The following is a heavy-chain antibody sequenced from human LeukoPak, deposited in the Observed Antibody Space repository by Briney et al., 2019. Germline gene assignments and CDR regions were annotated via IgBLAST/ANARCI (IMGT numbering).Heavy chain of an antibody. CDR2: IYYSGST. J-gene: IGHJ4*02. Sequence: SETLSLTCTVSGGSISSYYWSWIRQPPGKGLDWIGYIYYSGSTNYNPSLKSRVTISVDTSKNQFSLKLSSVTAADTAVYYCARYSLYDYVWGSHRQTFAFDYWGQGTLVTVSS. CDR1: GGSISSYY. V-gene: IGHV4-59*01. D-gene: IGHD3-16*02. CDR3: ARYSLYDYVWGSHRQTFAFDY.